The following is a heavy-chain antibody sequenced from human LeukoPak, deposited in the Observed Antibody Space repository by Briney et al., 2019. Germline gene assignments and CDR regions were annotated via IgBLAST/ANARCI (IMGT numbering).Heavy chain of an antibody. CDR2: IIPKTGTA. Sequence: ASVKVSCKASGGTFSSYAISWVRQAPGQGLEWMGGIIPKTGTANYPQKFQGRVTITTDESTGTAYMELSSLRSDDTAVYYCAREAQFFLGFDPWGQGTLITVSS. CDR1: GGTFSSYA. D-gene: IGHD3-3*01. V-gene: IGHV1-69*05. J-gene: IGHJ5*02. CDR3: AREAQFFLGFDP.